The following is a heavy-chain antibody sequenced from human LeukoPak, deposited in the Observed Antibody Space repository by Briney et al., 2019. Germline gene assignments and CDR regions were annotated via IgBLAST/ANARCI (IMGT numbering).Heavy chain of an antibody. V-gene: IGHV1-2*02. CDR2: INPNSGGT. Sequence: GASVKVSCKASGYXFTGYYIHWVRQAPGQGLEWMGWINPNSGGTKYAQKFQGRVTMTRDTSISTAYMELSRLRSDDTAVYYCARNNYCSGGSCYPGDWYFDLWGRGTLVTVSS. D-gene: IGHD2-15*01. CDR1: GYXFTGYY. J-gene: IGHJ2*01. CDR3: ARNNYCSGGSCYPGDWYFDL.